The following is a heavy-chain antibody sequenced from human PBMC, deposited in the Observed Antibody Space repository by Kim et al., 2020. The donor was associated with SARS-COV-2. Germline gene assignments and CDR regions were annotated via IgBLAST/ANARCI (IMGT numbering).Heavy chain of an antibody. CDR2: IYYSGST. Sequence: SETLSLTCTVSGGSISSGGYYWSWIRQHPGKGLEWIGDIYYSGSTYYNPALKSRVTISVDTSKNQFSLKLCSVTAADTAVYYCARSYCTNVVCLDAFDIWGQGRMVTVSS. CDR3: ARSYCTNVVCLDAFDI. V-gene: IGHV4-31*03. CDR1: GGSISSGGYY. D-gene: IGHD2-8*01. J-gene: IGHJ3*02.